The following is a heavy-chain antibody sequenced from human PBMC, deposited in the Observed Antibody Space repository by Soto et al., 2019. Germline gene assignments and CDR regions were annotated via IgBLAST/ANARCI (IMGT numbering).Heavy chain of an antibody. CDR3: ARDGGRRGDYEYYYYYGMDV. Sequence: GGSLRLSCAASGFTLSSYEMNWVRQAPGKGLEWVSYISSSGSTIYYADSVKGRFTISRDNAKNSLYLQMNSLRAEDTAVYYCARDGGRRGDYEYYYYYGMDVWGQGTTVTVSS. D-gene: IGHD4-17*01. CDR2: ISSSGSTI. V-gene: IGHV3-48*03. CDR1: GFTLSSYE. J-gene: IGHJ6*02.